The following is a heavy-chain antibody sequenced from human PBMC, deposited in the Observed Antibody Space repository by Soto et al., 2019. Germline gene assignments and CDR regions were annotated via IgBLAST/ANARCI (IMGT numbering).Heavy chain of an antibody. CDR2: IYPSDSDT. D-gene: IGHD2-2*01. Sequence: PGESLKISCKGSGYSFTSNWIGWVRQMPGKGLEWMGIIYPSDSDTRYSPSFQGQVTISADKSINTAYLQWSSLKASDTAMYYCSRDYCSSTTFSVFXYWGQGTQVTISS. V-gene: IGHV5-51*01. CDR3: SRDYCSSTTFSVFXY. J-gene: IGHJ4*02. CDR1: GYSFTSNW.